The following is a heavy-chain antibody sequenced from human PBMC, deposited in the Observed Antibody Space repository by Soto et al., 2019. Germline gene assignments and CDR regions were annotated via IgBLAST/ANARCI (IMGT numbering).Heavy chain of an antibody. Sequence: VQLVESGGGLVEPGRSLRLSCTGSGFSFDDYAFHWVRQRPGKGLEWVSGLNWNGDNIAYADSVRGRFTISRDNGKNSLYLQMNGLRPDDTAFYYCVKGVHLSLQDRLDSWGHGTLVTVSS. V-gene: IGHV3-9*01. D-gene: IGHD2-8*01. CDR1: GFSFDDYA. J-gene: IGHJ5*01. CDR3: VKGVHLSLQDRLDS. CDR2: LNWNGDNI.